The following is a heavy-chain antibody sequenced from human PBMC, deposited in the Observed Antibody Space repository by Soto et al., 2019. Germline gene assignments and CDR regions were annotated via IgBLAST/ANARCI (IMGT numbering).Heavy chain of an antibody. CDR3: AKEPAHYDFWSGYSYYFDY. Sequence: QVQLVESGGGVVQPGRSLRLSCAASGFTFSSYGMHWVRQAPGKGLEGVAVISYDGSNKYYADSVKGRFTISRDNSKNTLYLQMNSLRAEDTAVYYCAKEPAHYDFWSGYSYYFDYWGQGTLVTVSS. D-gene: IGHD3-3*01. CDR1: GFTFSSYG. V-gene: IGHV3-30*18. CDR2: ISYDGSNK. J-gene: IGHJ4*02.